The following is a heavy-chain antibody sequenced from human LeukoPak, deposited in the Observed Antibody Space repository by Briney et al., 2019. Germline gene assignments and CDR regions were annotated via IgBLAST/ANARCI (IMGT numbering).Heavy chain of an antibody. V-gene: IGHV1-24*01. CDR1: GYTLTDLS. J-gene: IGHJ4*02. D-gene: IGHD6-19*01. Sequence: GASVKVSCKGSGYTLTDLSIHWVRQAPGKGLEWMGGVDSDDGERLHAQKFQGRVTMTEDAFIDTAYMELSGLSSDDTAVYFCATEVGSRYFEYWGQGALVTVSS. CDR3: ATEVGSRYFEY. CDR2: VDSDDGER.